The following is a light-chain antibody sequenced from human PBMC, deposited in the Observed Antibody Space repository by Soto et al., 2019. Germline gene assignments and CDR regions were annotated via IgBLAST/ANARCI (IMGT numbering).Light chain of an antibody. CDR2: EVS. J-gene: IGLJ3*02. V-gene: IGLV2-14*01. Sequence: QSVLTQPASLSGSPGQSITISCTGTSSDVGGYNYVSWYQQHPRKAPKLMIYEVSNRPSGVSNRFSGSKSGNTASLTISGLQAEDEADYYCSSYTSSSTRVFGGGTTLTVL. CDR1: SSDVGGYNY. CDR3: SSYTSSSTRV.